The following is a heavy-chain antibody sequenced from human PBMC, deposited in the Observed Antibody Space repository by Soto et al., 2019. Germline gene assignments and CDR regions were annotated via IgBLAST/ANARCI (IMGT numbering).Heavy chain of an antibody. CDR3: ARYYYGSGSGAPFDY. D-gene: IGHD3-10*01. Sequence: SETLSLTCTVSGGSISSSDYYWGWIRQPPGKGLEWIGSIYYSGSTYYNPSLKSRVTISVDTSKNQFSLKLSSVTAADTAVYYCARYYYGSGSGAPFDYWGRGTLVTVSS. J-gene: IGHJ4*02. CDR1: GGSISSSDYY. V-gene: IGHV4-39*01. CDR2: IYYSGST.